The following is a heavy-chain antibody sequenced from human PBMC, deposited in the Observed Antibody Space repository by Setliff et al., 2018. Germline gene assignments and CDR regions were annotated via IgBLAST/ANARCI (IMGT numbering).Heavy chain of an antibody. CDR3: ARHLSHCTMTTCYNNWFDP. CDR2: IYTSGNT. D-gene: IGHD2-2*02. Sequence: PSETLSLTCAVSGGSISSGSYYWSWIRQPAGKGLEWIGRIYTSGNTYYNPSLKSRVTISVDTSKNQFSLKVNSVTAADTAVYFCARHLSHCTMTTCYNNWFDPWGQGTLVTVSS. V-gene: IGHV4-61*02. CDR1: GGSISSGSYY. J-gene: IGHJ5*02.